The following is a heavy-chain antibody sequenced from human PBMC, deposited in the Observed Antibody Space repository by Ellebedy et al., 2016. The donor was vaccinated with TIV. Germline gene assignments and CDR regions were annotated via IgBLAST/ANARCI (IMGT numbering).Heavy chain of an antibody. CDR3: ARVRPDYYDSSGYYGYWYFDL. D-gene: IGHD3-22*01. CDR1: GFYFGDYW. J-gene: IGHJ2*01. CDR2: IKKDGREK. Sequence: GGSLRLXCAASGFYFGDYWMSWVRQAPGKGLEWVANIKKDGREKNYVDSVRGRFTISRDNSKNTLYLQMNSLRAEDTAVYYCARVRPDYYDSSGYYGYWYFDLWGRGTLVTVSS. V-gene: IGHV3-7*03.